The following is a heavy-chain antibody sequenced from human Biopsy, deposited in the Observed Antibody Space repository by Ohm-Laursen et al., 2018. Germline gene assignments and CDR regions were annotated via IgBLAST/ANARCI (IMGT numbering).Heavy chain of an antibody. CDR3: GRGQTVAPGYYGMDV. J-gene: IGHJ6*02. D-gene: IGHD4-17*01. Sequence: SLRLSCSAPGFTFSPYSMNWVRQAPGQGLEWVSSISSSGSFIYFADSVKGRFTISRDNARNSLYLQMNGLRAEDTAVYYCGRGQTVAPGYYGMDVWGQGTTVIVSS. CDR2: ISSSGSFI. CDR1: GFTFSPYS. V-gene: IGHV3-21*01.